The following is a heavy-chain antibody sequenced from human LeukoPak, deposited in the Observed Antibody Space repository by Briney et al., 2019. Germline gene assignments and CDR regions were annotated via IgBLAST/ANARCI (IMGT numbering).Heavy chain of an antibody. CDR2: IYYSGST. J-gene: IGHJ4*02. V-gene: IGHV4-39*01. D-gene: IGHD6-13*01. CDR3: ARSDSXSIFDY. Sequence: SETLSLTCTVSGGSISSSSYYWGWIRQPPGKGLEWIGSIYYSGSTYYNPSLKSRVTISVDTSKNQFSLKLSSVTAADTAVYYCARSDSXSIFDYWGQGTLVTVSS. CDR1: GGSISSSSYY.